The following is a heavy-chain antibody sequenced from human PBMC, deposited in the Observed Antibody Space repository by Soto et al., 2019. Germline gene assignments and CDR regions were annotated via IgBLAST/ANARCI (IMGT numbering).Heavy chain of an antibody. J-gene: IGHJ6*02. CDR3: ARVRHITMVRGPRDYYGMDV. CDR1: GRSFSGYY. V-gene: IGHV4-34*01. D-gene: IGHD3-10*01. Sequence: SETLSLTCAVYGRSFSGYYWSWIRQPPGKGQEWIGEINHSGSTNYNPSLKSRVTISVDTSKNQFSLKLSSVTAADTAVYYCARVRHITMVRGPRDYYGMDVWGQGTTVT. CDR2: INHSGST.